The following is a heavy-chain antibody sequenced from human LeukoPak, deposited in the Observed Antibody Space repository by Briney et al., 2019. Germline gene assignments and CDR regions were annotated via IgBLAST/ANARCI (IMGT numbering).Heavy chain of an antibody. CDR3: ATYSTRNAREFQS. Sequence: GGSLRLSCETSGFIFSNCWMTWVRQAPGKGLEWVANIKTDASEKYYADSVRGRFTISRDNAKMSLYLQMNSLRVEDTAVYYCATYSTRNAREFQSWGQGTLVTVSS. D-gene: IGHD4-11*01. J-gene: IGHJ1*01. CDR1: GFIFSNCW. CDR2: IKTDASEK. V-gene: IGHV3-7*01.